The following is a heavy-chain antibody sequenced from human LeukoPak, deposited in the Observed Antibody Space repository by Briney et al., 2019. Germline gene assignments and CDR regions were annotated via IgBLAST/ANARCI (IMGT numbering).Heavy chain of an antibody. CDR3: AKGGGYEAQYYYYYLDV. V-gene: IGHV3-30*02. CDR2: IRYDGSNK. CDR1: GFTFXSYG. D-gene: IGHD5-12*01. J-gene: IGHJ6*03. Sequence: SGFTFXSYGMHWVRQAPGKGLEWVAFIRYDGSNKYYADSVKGRFTISRDNSKNTLYLQMKSLRAEDTAVYYCAKGGGYEAQYYYYYLDVWGKGTTVTISS.